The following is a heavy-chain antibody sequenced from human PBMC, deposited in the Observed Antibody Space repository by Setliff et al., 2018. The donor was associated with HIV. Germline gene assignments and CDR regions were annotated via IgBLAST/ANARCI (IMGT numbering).Heavy chain of an antibody. CDR2: IHQSGTA. V-gene: IGHV4-39*01. J-gene: IGHJ4*01. CDR1: GVSVNNDDDY. D-gene: IGHD1-26*01. Sequence: LSLTFAVSGVSVNNDDDYWGWIRQPPGKGLEWIAIIHQSGTAHKRPSLKSRVTISIDTSENLFSLKLSGVTAADTAIYYCARQVGEGKWYLDSWGHGTLVTVSS. CDR3: ARQVGEGKWYLDS.